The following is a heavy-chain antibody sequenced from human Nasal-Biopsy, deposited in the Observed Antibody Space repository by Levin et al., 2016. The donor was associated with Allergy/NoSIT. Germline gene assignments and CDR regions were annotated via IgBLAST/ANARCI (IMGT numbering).Heavy chain of an antibody. V-gene: IGHV3-43*02. D-gene: IGHD5-12*01. CDR3: AKDLGYTGYGNYFYYGMDA. CDR1: GFTFDDYA. J-gene: IGHJ6*02. Sequence: GESLKISCEASGFTFDDYALHWVRQAPGKGLEWVSLVSGDSTVTKYSDSVNGRFTISRDNSKNSLYLQMNSLRVEDTALYYCAKDLGYTGYGNYFYYGMDAWGQGTTVTVSS. CDR2: VSGDSTVT.